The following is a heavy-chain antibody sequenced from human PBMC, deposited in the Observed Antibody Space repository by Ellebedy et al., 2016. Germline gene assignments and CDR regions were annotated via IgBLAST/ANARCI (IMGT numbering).Heavy chain of an antibody. D-gene: IGHD5-12*01. CDR1: GFTFSSYG. CDR2: ISYDGSNK. J-gene: IGHJ4*02. Sequence: GGSLRLXXAASGFTFSSYGMHWVRQAPGKGLEWVAVISYDGSNKYYADSVKGRFTISRDNSKNTLYLQMNSLRAEDTAVYYCAKSPADRSVATFQDYWGQGTLVTVSS. CDR3: AKSPADRSVATFQDY. V-gene: IGHV3-30*18.